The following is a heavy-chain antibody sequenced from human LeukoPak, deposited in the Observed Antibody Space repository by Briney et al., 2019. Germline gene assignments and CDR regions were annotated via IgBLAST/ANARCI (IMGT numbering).Heavy chain of an antibody. CDR1: GFTFSGSS. V-gene: IGHV3-73*01. Sequence: GGSLRLSCAASGFTFSGSSMHWDRQASGKGLEWVGRIRSKAHSYATAYAASVKGRFTISRDDSKNTAYLQMNSLKSDDTAVYYCTRPPRNDYNDAFDIWGQGTMVTVSS. J-gene: IGHJ3*02. CDR3: TRPPRNDYNDAFDI. CDR2: IRSKAHSYAT. D-gene: IGHD5-24*01.